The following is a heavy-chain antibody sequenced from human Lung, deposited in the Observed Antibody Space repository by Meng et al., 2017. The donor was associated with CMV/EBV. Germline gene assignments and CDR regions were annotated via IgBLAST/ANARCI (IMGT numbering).Heavy chain of an antibody. CDR3: ARTVKYYYDSSGPDP. CDR1: GYSFTSYW. J-gene: IGHJ5*02. D-gene: IGHD3-22*01. V-gene: IGHV5-51*01. Sequence: GGSLRLXXKGSGYSFTSYWIGGVRQMPGKDLEWMGIIYPGDSDTRYSLSFQGQVTISADKSISTAYLQWSSLKASDTAMYYCARTVKYYYDSSGPDPWGQGTLVTVSS. CDR2: IYPGDSDT.